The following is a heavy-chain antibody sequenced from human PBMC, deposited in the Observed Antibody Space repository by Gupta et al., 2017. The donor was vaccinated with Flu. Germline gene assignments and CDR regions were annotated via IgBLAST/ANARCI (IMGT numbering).Heavy chain of an antibody. CDR2: INTDGSTT. D-gene: IGHD4-11*01. Sequence: EVQLVESGGGLVQPGGSLRLSCAASGFTFSSYWMHWHRQTPGKGLGWISRINTDGSTTNYADSVKDRFTISRDNAKNTLYLQMNSLRVEDTAVYYCARVPYSGYSTFDPWGQGTLVTVSS. CDR1: GFTFSSYW. CDR3: ARVPYSGYSTFDP. V-gene: IGHV3-74*01. J-gene: IGHJ5*02.